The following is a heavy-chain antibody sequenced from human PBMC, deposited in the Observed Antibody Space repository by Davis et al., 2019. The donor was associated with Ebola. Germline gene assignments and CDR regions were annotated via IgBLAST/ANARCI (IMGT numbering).Heavy chain of an antibody. V-gene: IGHV4-4*02. CDR3: ARVHSSSSNNDY. J-gene: IGHJ4*02. CDR2: IYHSGST. Sequence: MPSETLSLTCAVSGGSISSSNWWSWVRQPPGKGLEWIGEIYHSGSTNYNPSLKSRVTISVDKSKNQFSLKLSSVTAADTAVYYCARVHSSSSNNDYWGQGTLVTVSS. CDR1: GGSISSSNW. D-gene: IGHD6-6*01.